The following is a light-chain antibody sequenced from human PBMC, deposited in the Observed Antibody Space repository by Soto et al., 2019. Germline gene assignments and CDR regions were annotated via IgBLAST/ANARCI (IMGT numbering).Light chain of an antibody. CDR3: QQYNSYSTWS. Sequence: DIPMTQSPSTLSASVGDRVTITCRASQSISSWLAWYQQKPGKAPKLLIYKASSLESGVPSRFSGSGSGTAFTLTISSLQPDDFATYYCQQYNSYSTWSFGQGTKVEIK. V-gene: IGKV1-5*03. CDR1: QSISSW. CDR2: KAS. J-gene: IGKJ1*01.